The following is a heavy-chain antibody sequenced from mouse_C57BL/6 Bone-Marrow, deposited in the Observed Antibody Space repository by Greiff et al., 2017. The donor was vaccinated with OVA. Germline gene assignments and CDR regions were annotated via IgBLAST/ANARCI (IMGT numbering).Heavy chain of an antibody. D-gene: IGHD1-1*01. CDR2: IDPENGDT. CDR1: GFNIKDDY. CDR3: TTATVVEGYAMDY. Sequence: VQLQQSGAELVRPGASVKLSCTASGFNIKDDYMHWVKQRPEQGLEWIGWIDPENGDTEYASKFQGKATITADTSSNTAYLQLSSLTSEDTAVYYCTTATVVEGYAMDYWGQGTSVTVSS. J-gene: IGHJ4*01. V-gene: IGHV14-4*01.